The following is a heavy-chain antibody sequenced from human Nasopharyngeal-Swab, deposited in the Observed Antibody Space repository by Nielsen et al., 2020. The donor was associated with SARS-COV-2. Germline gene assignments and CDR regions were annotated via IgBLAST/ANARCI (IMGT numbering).Heavy chain of an antibody. CDR1: GFTFSSYG. J-gene: IGHJ2*01. CDR3: ARGPYWYFDL. V-gene: IGHV3-53*04. Sequence: GESLKISCAASGFTFSSYGMHWVRQAPGKGLEWVSVIYGGGSTYYADSVKGRFTISRHNSKNTLYLQMNNLRAEDTAVYYCARGPYWYFDLWGRGTLVTVSS. CDR2: IYGGGST.